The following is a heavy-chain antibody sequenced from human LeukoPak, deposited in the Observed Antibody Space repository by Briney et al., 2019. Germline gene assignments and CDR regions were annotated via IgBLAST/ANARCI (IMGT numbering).Heavy chain of an antibody. J-gene: IGHJ4*02. V-gene: IGHV4-38-2*02. CDR3: ATVAGSYYFDY. D-gene: IGHD6-19*01. CDR1: SYSISSGYY. CDR2: IYHSGST. Sequence: SETLSLTCTVSSYSISSGYYWGWIRQPPGEGLEWIGSIYHSGSTYYNPSLKSRGTISVDTSKNQFSLKLSSVTAADTAMYYCATVAGSYYFDYWGQGTLVTVSS.